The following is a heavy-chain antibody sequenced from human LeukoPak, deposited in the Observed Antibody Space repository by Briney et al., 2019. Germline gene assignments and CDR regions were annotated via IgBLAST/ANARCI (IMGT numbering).Heavy chain of an antibody. D-gene: IGHD5-24*01. V-gene: IGHV3-53*01. J-gene: IGHJ3*02. CDR1: GFTVSGNY. Sequence: PGGSLRLSCAASGFTVSGNYMSWVRQAPGKGLEWVSVIYSGGSTYYADSVKGRFTISRDNSKNTLYLQMNSLRAEDTAVYYCARAKQRWLQFGAFDIWGQGTMVTVSS. CDR2: IYSGGST. CDR3: ARAKQRWLQFGAFDI.